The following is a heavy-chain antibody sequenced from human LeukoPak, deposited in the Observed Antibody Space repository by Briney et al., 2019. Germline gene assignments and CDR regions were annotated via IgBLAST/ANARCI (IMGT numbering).Heavy chain of an antibody. CDR1: GGSISSSSYY. J-gene: IGHJ6*03. Sequence: SETLSLTCNVSGGSISSSSYYWGWIRQPPEKGLEWIGTIYYSGSTYYNPSLKSRVTISVDTSKNQFSLKLSSVTAADTAVYYCARVGVVAGYYYYYMDVWGKGTTVTVSS. CDR3: ARVGVVAGYYYYYMDV. CDR2: IYYSGST. D-gene: IGHD6-19*01. V-gene: IGHV4-39*07.